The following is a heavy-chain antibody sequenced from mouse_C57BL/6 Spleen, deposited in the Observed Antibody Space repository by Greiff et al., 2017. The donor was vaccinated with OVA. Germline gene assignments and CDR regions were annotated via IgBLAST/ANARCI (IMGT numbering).Heavy chain of an antibody. D-gene: IGHD2-4*01. V-gene: IGHV1-80*01. J-gene: IGHJ1*03. Sequence: VMLVESGAELVKPGASVKISCKASGYAYSSYWMNWVKQRPGKGLEWIGQIYPGDGDTNYNGKFKGKATLTADKSSSTAYMQLSSLTSEDSAVYFCARGYDYGRYFDVWGTGTTVTVSS. CDR1: GYAYSSYW. CDR2: IYPGDGDT. CDR3: ARGYDYGRYFDV.